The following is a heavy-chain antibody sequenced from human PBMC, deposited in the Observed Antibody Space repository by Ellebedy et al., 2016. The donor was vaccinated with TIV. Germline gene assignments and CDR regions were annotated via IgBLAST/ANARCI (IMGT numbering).Heavy chain of an antibody. Sequence: PGGSLRLSCAASGLTFRNYGMHWVRQAPGKGLEWVAVISYDVTYKYYADSVKGRFTISRDNSKNTLYLQMNSLRAEDTAVYYCAKDIFECTVAGPDYCYGMDVWGQGTPVTVSS. V-gene: IGHV3-30*18. D-gene: IGHD6-19*01. CDR1: GLTFRNYG. CDR2: ISYDVTYK. J-gene: IGHJ6*02. CDR3: AKDIFECTVAGPDYCYGMDV.